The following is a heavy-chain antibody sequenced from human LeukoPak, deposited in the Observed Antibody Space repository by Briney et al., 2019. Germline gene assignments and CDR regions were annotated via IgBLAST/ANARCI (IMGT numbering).Heavy chain of an antibody. CDR2: SAGGST. D-gene: IGHD1-14*01. Sequence: GGSLRLSCAASGFTLSSFAMSWVRQAPGKGLEWVSASAGGSTFYADSVKGRFTISRDNSKNTLFLQMSSLRAEDTAVYYCAKGRTGNCDYWGQGTLVTVSS. J-gene: IGHJ4*02. CDR3: AKGRTGNCDY. CDR1: GFTLSSFA. V-gene: IGHV3-23*01.